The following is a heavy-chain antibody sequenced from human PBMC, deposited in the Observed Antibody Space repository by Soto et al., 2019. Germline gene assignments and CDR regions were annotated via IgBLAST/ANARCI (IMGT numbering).Heavy chain of an antibody. D-gene: IGHD3-10*01. V-gene: IGHV3-7*01. CDR3: VKGHRFVDP. J-gene: IGHJ5*02. CDR2: IKPDGSDT. CDR1: GFPFSSYW. Sequence: EVQLLESGGDLVQPGGSLRLSCAASGFPFSSYWMTWVRRAPGKGLQWVASIKPDGSDTYYLDSVRGRFTVSRDNARNSVYMQMNSVGVDDTALYHCVKGHRFVDPWGQGALVIVTS.